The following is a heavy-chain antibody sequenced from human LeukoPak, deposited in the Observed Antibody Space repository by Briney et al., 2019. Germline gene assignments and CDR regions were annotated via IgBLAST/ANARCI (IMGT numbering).Heavy chain of an antibody. D-gene: IGHD6-13*01. CDR1: GFTFDDYA. V-gene: IGHV3-9*01. CDR2: ISWNSGSI. Sequence: GRSLRLSCAASGFTFDDYAMHWVRRAPGKGLEWVSGISWNSGSIGYADSVKGRFTISRDNAKNSLYLQMNSLRAEDTALYYCASVFSSSWYGFQHWGQGTLVTVSS. J-gene: IGHJ1*01. CDR3: ASVFSSSWYGFQH.